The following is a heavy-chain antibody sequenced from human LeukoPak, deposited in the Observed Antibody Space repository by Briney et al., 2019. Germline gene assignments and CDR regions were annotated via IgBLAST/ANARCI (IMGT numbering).Heavy chain of an antibody. CDR2: IYYSGST. CDR3: ATLGGTMIVETYGMDV. J-gene: IGHJ6*02. Sequence: SETLSLTCTVSGGSISSSSYYWGWIRQPPGKGLEWIGSIYYSGSTYYNPPLKSRVTISVDTSKNQFSLKLSSVTAADTAVYYCATLGGTMIVETYGMDVWGQGTTVTVSS. V-gene: IGHV4-39*01. D-gene: IGHD3-22*01. CDR1: GGSISSSSYY.